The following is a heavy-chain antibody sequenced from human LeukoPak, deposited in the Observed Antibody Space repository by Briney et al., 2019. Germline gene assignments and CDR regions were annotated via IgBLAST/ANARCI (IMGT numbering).Heavy chain of an antibody. CDR2: MYYTGVK. Sequence: PSETLPLTCTVSGASVSSYYWSWIRQPPGKGLEWIGYMYYTGVKRYNPSLQSRVTMSVDTSKNQFSLKLSSVTAADTALYYCASSYDSGWYALDYWGQGNLVTVSS. CDR1: GASVSSYY. CDR3: ASSYDSGWYALDY. J-gene: IGHJ4*02. D-gene: IGHD6-19*01. V-gene: IGHV4-59*02.